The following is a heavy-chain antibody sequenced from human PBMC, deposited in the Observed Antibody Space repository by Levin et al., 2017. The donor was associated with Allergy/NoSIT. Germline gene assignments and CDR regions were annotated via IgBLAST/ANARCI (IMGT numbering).Heavy chain of an antibody. Sequence: SCAASGFTFSNAWMSWVRQAPGKGLEWVGRIKSKTDGGTTDYAAPVKGRFTISRDDSKNTLYLQMNSLKTEDTAVYYCTTDPLYDSSGYRDYWGQGTLVTVSS. V-gene: IGHV3-15*01. D-gene: IGHD3-22*01. CDR2: IKSKTDGGTT. CDR3: TTDPLYDSSGYRDY. J-gene: IGHJ4*02. CDR1: GFTFSNAW.